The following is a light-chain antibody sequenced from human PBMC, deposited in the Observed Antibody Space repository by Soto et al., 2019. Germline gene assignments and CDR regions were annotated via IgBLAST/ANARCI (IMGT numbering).Light chain of an antibody. CDR2: DVI. V-gene: IGLV2-14*03. Sequence: QSALTQPASVSGSPGQAITISCTGTSSDVGGYIYVSWYQQHPGKAPKLLIYDVINRPSGVSNRFSGSKSGNTASLTISGLQAEDEADYYCSSYTSSTTVVFGGGTKLTVL. CDR3: SSYTSSTTVV. CDR1: SSDVGGYIY. J-gene: IGLJ2*01.